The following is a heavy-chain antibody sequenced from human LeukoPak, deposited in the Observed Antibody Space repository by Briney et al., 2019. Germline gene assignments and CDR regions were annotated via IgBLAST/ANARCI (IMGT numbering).Heavy chain of an antibody. CDR3: ARGPRQPVDRWFDP. V-gene: IGHV4-59*12. CDR1: GGSISSYY. D-gene: IGHD6-13*01. J-gene: IGHJ5*02. CDR2: IHYSGST. Sequence: ASETLSLTCTVSGGSISSYYWSWIRQPPGKGLEWIGNIHYSGSTKYYPSLKSRVTISVDTSKNQFSLKLRSVTAADTAVYYCARGPRQPVDRWFDPWGQGTLVTVSS.